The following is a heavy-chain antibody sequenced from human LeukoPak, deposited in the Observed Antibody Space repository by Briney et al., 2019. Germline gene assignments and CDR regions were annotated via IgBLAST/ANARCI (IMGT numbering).Heavy chain of an antibody. V-gene: IGHV4-4*09. D-gene: IGHD5-18*01. J-gene: IGHJ6*03. CDR1: GGSISSYY. CDR2: IYTSGST. CDR3: ARHRLDTADPYYYYYMDV. Sequence: PSETLSLTCTVSGGSISSYYWSWIRQPPGKGLEWIGYIYTSGSTNYIPSLKSRVTISVDTSKNQFSLKLSSVTAADTAVYYCARHRLDTADPYYYYYMDVWGKGTTVTVSS.